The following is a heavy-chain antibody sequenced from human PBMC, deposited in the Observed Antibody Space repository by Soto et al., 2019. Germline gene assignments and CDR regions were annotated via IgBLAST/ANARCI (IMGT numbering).Heavy chain of an antibody. CDR2: IYYSGST. D-gene: IGHD3-9*01. CDR3: ARVLRYFDWNYPYYFDY. Sequence: SETLSLTCTVSGCSISSGGYYWSWIRQHPGKGLEWIGYIYYSGSTYYNPSLKSRVTISVDTSKNQFSLKLSSVTAADTAVYYCARVLRYFDWNYPYYFDYWGQGTLVTVSS. J-gene: IGHJ4*02. CDR1: GCSISSGGYY. V-gene: IGHV4-31*03.